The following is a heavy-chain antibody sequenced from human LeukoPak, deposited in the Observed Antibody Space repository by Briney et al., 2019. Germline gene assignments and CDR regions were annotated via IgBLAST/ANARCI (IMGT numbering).Heavy chain of an antibody. V-gene: IGHV1-8*03. J-gene: IGHJ5*02. CDR1: GYTFTSYD. CDR3: ARQVALLWFGEYDANWFDP. CDR2: MNPNSGNT. D-gene: IGHD3-10*01. Sequence: ASVKVSCKASGYTFTSYDINWVRQAPGQGLEWMGWMNPNSGNTGYAQKFQGRVTITRNTSISTAYMELSSLRSEDTAVYYCARQVALLWFGEYDANWFDPWGQGTLVTVSS.